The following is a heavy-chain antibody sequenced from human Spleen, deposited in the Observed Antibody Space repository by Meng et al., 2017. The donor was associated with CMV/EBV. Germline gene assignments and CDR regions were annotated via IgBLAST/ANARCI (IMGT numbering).Heavy chain of an antibody. D-gene: IGHD2/OR15-2a*01. CDR2: IHHSGSA. CDR1: GVSITSNNW. J-gene: IGHJ5*01. Sequence: VSGVSITSNNWWSWVRQSPDTWLEWVGDIHHSGSAHYNPSLSSRVTISVDKSKNQFSLELRSVTAADTAVYYCARDKIRSILSGFDSWGQGTLVTVSS. V-gene: IGHV4-4*02. CDR3: ARDKIRSILSGFDS.